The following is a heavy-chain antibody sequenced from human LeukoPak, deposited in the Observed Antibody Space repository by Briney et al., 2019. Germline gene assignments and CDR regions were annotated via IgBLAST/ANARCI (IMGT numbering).Heavy chain of an antibody. CDR2: ISRNSGSI. CDR3: AKDRGRQYYDSSTLDY. Sequence: GRSLRLSCAASGFTFDDHAMHWVRQAPGKGLEWVSGISRNSGSIGYADSVKGRFTISRDNAKNSLYLQMNSLRAEDTALYYCAKDRGRQYYDSSTLDYWGQGTLVTVSS. V-gene: IGHV3-9*01. D-gene: IGHD3-22*01. CDR1: GFTFDDHA. J-gene: IGHJ4*02.